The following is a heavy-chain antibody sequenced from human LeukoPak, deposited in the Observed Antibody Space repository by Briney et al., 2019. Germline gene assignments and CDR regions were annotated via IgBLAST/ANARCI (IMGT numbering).Heavy chain of an antibody. CDR2: ISGSGGST. V-gene: IGHV3-23*01. CDR1: GFTFSSYA. D-gene: IGHD3-9*01. J-gene: IGHJ5*02. Sequence: PGGSLRLSCAASGFTFSSYAMSWVRQAPGKGLEWVSAISGSGGSTYYADSVKGRFTISRDNSKNTLYLQMNSLRAEYTAVYYCASLLRYFDRSNWFDPWGQGTLVTVSS. CDR3: ASLLRYFDRSNWFDP.